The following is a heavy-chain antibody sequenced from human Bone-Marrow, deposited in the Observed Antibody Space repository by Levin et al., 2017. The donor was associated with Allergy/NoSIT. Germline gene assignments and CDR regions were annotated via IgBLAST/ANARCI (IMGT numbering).Heavy chain of an antibody. CDR1: GFTFSSYS. CDR2: ISSSSSYI. Sequence: VASVKVSCAASGFTFSSYSMNWVRQAPGKGLEWVSSISSSSSYIYYADSVKGRFTISRDNAKNSLYLQMNSLRAEDTAVYYCAREANSGYDEYWFDPWGQGTLVTVSS. D-gene: IGHD5-12*01. V-gene: IGHV3-21*01. J-gene: IGHJ5*02. CDR3: AREANSGYDEYWFDP.